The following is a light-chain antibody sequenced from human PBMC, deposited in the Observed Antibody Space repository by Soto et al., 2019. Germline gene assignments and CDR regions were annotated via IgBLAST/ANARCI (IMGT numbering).Light chain of an antibody. Sequence: QPVLTQPPSASGTPGQRVTISCSGSSSNIGRNTLSWYQQLPGTAPKLLIYSNNQRPSGVPDRFSGSESGASASLAISGLQSEDEADYYCAAWDDSLHGYVFGTGTKVTVL. V-gene: IGLV1-44*01. CDR1: SSNIGRNT. J-gene: IGLJ1*01. CDR3: AAWDDSLHGYV. CDR2: SNN.